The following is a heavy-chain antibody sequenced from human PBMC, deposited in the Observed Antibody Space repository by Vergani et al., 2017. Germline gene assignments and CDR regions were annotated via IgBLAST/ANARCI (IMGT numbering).Heavy chain of an antibody. Sequence: QVQLVQSGAEVKKPGASVKVSCKASGYTFTGYYMHWVRQAPGQGLEWMGGINHNSGGTNYAQKFQGRVTMTRDTSISTAYMELSRLRSDDTAVYYCARDALEVQQQLVRTLLNNWFDPWGQGSLVTVSS. J-gene: IGHJ5*02. D-gene: IGHD6-13*01. V-gene: IGHV1-2*02. CDR2: INHNSGGT. CDR3: ARDALEVQQQLVRTLLNNWFDP. CDR1: GYTFTGYY.